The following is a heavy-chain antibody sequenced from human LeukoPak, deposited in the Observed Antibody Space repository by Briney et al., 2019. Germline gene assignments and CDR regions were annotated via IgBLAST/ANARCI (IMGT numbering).Heavy chain of an antibody. V-gene: IGHV4-59*01. Sequence: SETLSLTCTVSGGSISSYYWSWIRQPPGKGLEWIGYIYYSGSTNYNPSLKSRVTISVDTSKNQFSLKLSSVTAADTAVYYCARREVGYDSSGYYSYYFDYWGQGTLVTVSS. CDR2: IYYSGST. J-gene: IGHJ4*02. CDR1: GGSISSYY. D-gene: IGHD3-22*01. CDR3: ARREVGYDSSGYYSYYFDY.